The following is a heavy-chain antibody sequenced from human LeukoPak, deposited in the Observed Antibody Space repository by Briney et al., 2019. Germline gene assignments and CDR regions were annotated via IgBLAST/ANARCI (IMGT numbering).Heavy chain of an antibody. J-gene: IGHJ6*02. Sequence: GGSLRLSCSASGFTFSSYAMNWVRQAPGKGLQFVSAINDNGGSTYYADSVKGRFTTSRDNSKNTLYLQMSSLRAEDTAVYYCVKDGYESSGYLYGMDVWGQGTTVTVSS. D-gene: IGHD3-22*01. V-gene: IGHV3-64D*06. CDR1: GFTFSSYA. CDR2: INDNGGST. CDR3: VKDGYESSGYLYGMDV.